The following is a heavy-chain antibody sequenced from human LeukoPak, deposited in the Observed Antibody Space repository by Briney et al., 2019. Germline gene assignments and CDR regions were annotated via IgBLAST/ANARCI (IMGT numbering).Heavy chain of an antibody. V-gene: IGHV3-30-3*01. Sequence: PGGSLRLSCAASGFTFSSYAMHWVRQAPGKGLEWVAVISYDGSNKYYADSVKGRFTISRDNSKNTLYLQMNSLRAEDTAVYYCAREYRWPLRDGYSFDYWGQGTLVTVSS. CDR2: ISYDGSNK. D-gene: IGHD5-24*01. CDR3: AREYRWPLRDGYSFDY. CDR1: GFTFSSYA. J-gene: IGHJ4*02.